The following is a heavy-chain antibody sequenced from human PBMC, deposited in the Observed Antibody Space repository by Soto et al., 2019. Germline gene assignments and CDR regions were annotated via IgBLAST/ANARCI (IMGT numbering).Heavy chain of an antibody. J-gene: IGHJ2*01. V-gene: IGHV3-30-3*01. D-gene: IGHD6-13*01. CDR1: GFTFSSYA. Sequence: QVQLVESGGGVVQPGRSLRLSCAASGFTFSSYAMHWVRQAPGKGLEWVAVISYDGSNKYYADSVKGRFTISRDNSKNTLYLLMNSLRAEDTAVYYCARDRGIAAAEDWYFDLWGRGTLVTVSS. CDR2: ISYDGSNK. CDR3: ARDRGIAAAEDWYFDL.